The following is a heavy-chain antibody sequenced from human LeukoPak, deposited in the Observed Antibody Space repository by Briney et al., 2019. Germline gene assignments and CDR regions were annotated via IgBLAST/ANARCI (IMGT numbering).Heavy chain of an antibody. CDR2: IYTSGST. CDR3: ARVCDYDSSGFHKRNYYFDY. D-gene: IGHD3-22*01. V-gene: IGHV4-4*07. J-gene: IGHJ4*02. Sequence: RASETLSLTCTVSGGSISSYYCSWIRQPAGKGLEWIGPIYTSGSTNYNPSLKSRVTMSVDTSNNQFSLKLSSVTAADTAVYYCARVCDYDSSGFHKRNYYFDYWGQGTLVTVSS. CDR1: GGSISSYY.